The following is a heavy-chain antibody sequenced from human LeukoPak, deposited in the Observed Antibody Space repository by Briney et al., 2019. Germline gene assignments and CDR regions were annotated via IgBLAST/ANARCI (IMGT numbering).Heavy chain of an antibody. J-gene: IGHJ4*02. V-gene: IGHV1-3*01. CDR2: INAGNGNT. Sequence: ASVKVSCKASGYTFTNYAMHWVRQAPGQRLEWMGWINAGNGNTKYSQKFQGRVTITRDTSASTAYMELSSLRSEDTAVYYCARDKSSPGGSGSYNDYWGQGTLVTVSS. CDR1: GYTFTNYA. D-gene: IGHD3-10*01. CDR3: ARDKSSPGGSGSYNDY.